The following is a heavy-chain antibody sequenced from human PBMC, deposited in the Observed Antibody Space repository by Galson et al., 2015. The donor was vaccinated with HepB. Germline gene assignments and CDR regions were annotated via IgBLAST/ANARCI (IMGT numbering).Heavy chain of an antibody. D-gene: IGHD3-22*01. CDR1: GYTFTSYY. Sequence: SVKVSCKASGYTFTSYYMHWVRQAPGQGLEWMGIINPSGGSTSYAQKFQGRVTMTRDTSTSTVYMELSSLRSEDTAVYYCASGDDESSGYLPEGMDVWGQGTTVTVSS. J-gene: IGHJ6*02. CDR2: INPSGGST. V-gene: IGHV1-46*01. CDR3: ASGDDESSGYLPEGMDV.